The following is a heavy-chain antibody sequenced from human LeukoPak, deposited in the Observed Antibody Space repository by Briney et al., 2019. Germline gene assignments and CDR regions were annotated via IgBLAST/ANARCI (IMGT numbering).Heavy chain of an antibody. J-gene: IGHJ4*02. Sequence: SETLSPTCTVSGGSMSDYYWSWIRQSPVRGLEWIGYLYYSGNTNYNPSLKSRLTISRDMAKNQFSLKLSSVTSADTAVYYCARGEYEDLVDNWGQGTLVTVSS. V-gene: IGHV4-59*01. CDR1: GGSMSDYY. CDR2: LYYSGNT. D-gene: IGHD1-26*01. CDR3: ARGEYEDLVDN.